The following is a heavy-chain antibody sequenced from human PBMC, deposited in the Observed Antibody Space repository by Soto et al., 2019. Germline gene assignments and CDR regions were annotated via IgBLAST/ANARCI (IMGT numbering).Heavy chain of an antibody. J-gene: IGHJ3*02. V-gene: IGHV1-2*04. CDR3: ARGMNLHPGAFDI. Sequence: ASVKVSCKASGYTFTGYYMHWVRQAPGQGLEWMGWIDPNSGGTNYAQKFQGWVTMTRDTSISTAYMELSRLRSDDTAVYYCARGMNLHPGAFDIWGQGTMVTVSS. CDR2: IDPNSGGT. CDR1: GYTFTGYY. D-gene: IGHD4-4*01.